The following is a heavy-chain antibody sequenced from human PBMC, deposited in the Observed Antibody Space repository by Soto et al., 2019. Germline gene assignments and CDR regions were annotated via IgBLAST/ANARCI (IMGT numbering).Heavy chain of an antibody. V-gene: IGHV1-69*01. Sequence: QVQLVQSGAEVKKPGSSVKVSCKASGGSFNNYAFGWVRQAPGQGLEWMGGILPIFGTANYPQKFQGRLTITADGSTNTTYMELSSLRSEDTAVYYCARSRDFWTGNSYFFDYWGQGALVTVSS. CDR3: ARSRDFWTGNSYFFDY. CDR2: ILPIFGTA. CDR1: GGSFNNYA. J-gene: IGHJ4*02. D-gene: IGHD3-3*01.